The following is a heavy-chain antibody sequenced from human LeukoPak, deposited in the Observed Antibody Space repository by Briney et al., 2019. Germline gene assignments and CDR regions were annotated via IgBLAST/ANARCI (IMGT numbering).Heavy chain of an antibody. V-gene: IGHV4-59*01. J-gene: IGHJ4*02. D-gene: IGHD4-17*01. CDR1: GGSISSYY. CDR2: IYYSGST. Sequence: SETLSLTCTVSGGSISSYYWSWIRQPPGKGLQWIGYIYYSGSTNYNPSLKSRVTISVDTSRNQFSLKLSSVTAADTAVYYCARANGAYKSFDNWGQGTRVTVSS. CDR3: ARANGAYKSFDN.